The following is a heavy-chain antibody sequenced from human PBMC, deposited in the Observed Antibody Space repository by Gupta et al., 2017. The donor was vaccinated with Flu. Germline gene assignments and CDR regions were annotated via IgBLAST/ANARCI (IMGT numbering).Heavy chain of an antibody. V-gene: IGHV1-2*04. CDR2: INPNSGGT. CDR3: ARGGYGAGSGIDY. D-gene: IGHD3-10*01. J-gene: IGHJ4*02. Sequence: QVQLVQSGAEVKKPGASVKVSCKASGYTFTDYYLHWVRQAPGQGLEWRGWINPNSGGTNNAQKFQGWVTMTRDTSISTAYMELSRLRSDDTAVYYCARGGYGAGSGIDYWGQGTLVTVSS. CDR1: GYTFTDYY.